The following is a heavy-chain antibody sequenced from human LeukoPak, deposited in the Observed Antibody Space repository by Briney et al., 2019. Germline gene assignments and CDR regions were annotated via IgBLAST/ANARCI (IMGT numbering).Heavy chain of an antibody. CDR3: ARASPRYSSSWYGPLSLIDY. D-gene: IGHD6-13*01. J-gene: IGHJ4*02. CDR1: GGSFSGYY. Sequence: PSETLSLTCAVYGGSFSGYYWSWIRQPPGKGLEWIGEINHSGSTNYNPSLKSRVTISVDTSKNQFSLKLSSVTAADTAVYYCARASPRYSSSWYGPLSLIDYWGQGTLVTVSS. V-gene: IGHV4-34*01. CDR2: INHSGST.